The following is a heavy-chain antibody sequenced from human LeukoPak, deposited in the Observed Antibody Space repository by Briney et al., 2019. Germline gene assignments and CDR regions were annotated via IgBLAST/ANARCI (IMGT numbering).Heavy chain of an antibody. D-gene: IGHD4-17*01. CDR1: GGSISSGDYY. Sequence: PSQTLSLTCTVSGGSISSGDYYWSWIRQPPGKGLEWIGYIYYSGTTYYNPSLKSRVTISVDTSKKQFSLRLSSVTAADTAVFYCARGKSTVTNHAFDIWGQGTMVTVSS. J-gene: IGHJ3*02. V-gene: IGHV4-30-4*01. CDR3: ARGKSTVTNHAFDI. CDR2: IYYSGTT.